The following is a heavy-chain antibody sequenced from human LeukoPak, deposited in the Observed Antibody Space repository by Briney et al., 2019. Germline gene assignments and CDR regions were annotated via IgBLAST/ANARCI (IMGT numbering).Heavy chain of an antibody. CDR1: GYSISSAYY. Sequence: SETLSLTCTVSGYSISSAYYWGWIRQPAGKGLEWIGHIYTSGSSNYSPSLKSRVTISVDTSKNQFSLKLTSVTAADTAVYYCTKGRGIWGQGTLVTVSS. CDR3: TKGRGI. V-gene: IGHV4-61*09. CDR2: IYTSGSS. J-gene: IGHJ4*02. D-gene: IGHD3-10*01.